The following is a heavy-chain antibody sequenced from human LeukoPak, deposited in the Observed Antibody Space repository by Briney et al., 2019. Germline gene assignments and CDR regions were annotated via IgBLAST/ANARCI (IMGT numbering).Heavy chain of an antibody. Sequence: SETLSLTCAVYGGSFSGYYWSWIRQPPGKGLEWIGEINHSGSTNYNPSLKSRVTISVDTSKNQFSLKLSSVTAADTAVYYCARGKSIRWLDPWGQGTLVTVSS. V-gene: IGHV4-34*01. CDR3: ARGKSIRWLDP. CDR1: GGSFSGYY. D-gene: IGHD6-6*01. J-gene: IGHJ5*02. CDR2: INHSGST.